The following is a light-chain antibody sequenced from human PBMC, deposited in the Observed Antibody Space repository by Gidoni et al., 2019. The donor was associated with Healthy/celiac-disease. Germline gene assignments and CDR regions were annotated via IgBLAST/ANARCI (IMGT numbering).Light chain of an antibody. J-gene: IGLJ1*01. CDR3: SSYAGSNNRYV. CDR2: EVS. CDR1: SSDVGGYNY. Sequence: QSALTQPPSASGSPGQSVTISCTGTSSDVGGYNYVSWYQQHPGKAPNLMIYEVSKRPSGVPDRFSGSKSGNTASLTVSGLQAEDEADYYCSSYAGSNNRYVFGTGTKVTVL. V-gene: IGLV2-8*01.